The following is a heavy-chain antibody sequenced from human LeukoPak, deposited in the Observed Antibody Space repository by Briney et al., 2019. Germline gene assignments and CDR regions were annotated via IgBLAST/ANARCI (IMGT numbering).Heavy chain of an antibody. CDR2: INHSGST. V-gene: IGHV4-34*01. D-gene: IGHD3-10*01. J-gene: IGHJ4*02. CDR1: GGSFSGYY. CDR3: ARAGFPFGESKGYYFDY. Sequence: SETLSLTCAVYGGSFSGYYWSWIRQPPGKGLEWIGEINHSGSTNYNPSLKSRVTISVDTSKNQFSLKLSSVTAADTAVYYCARAGFPFGESKGYYFDYWGQGTLVTVSS.